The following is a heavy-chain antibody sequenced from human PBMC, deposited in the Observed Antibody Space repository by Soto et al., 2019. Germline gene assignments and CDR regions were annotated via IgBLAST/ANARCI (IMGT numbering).Heavy chain of an antibody. J-gene: IGHJ6*02. Sequence: GGSLRLSCAASGFTFSSYDMHWVRQATGKGLEWVSAIGTAGDTYYPGSVKGRFTISRESAKNSLYLQMNSLRAGDTAVYYCARDGARLRGMDVWGQGTTVTVSS. D-gene: IGHD1-1*01. CDR2: IGTAGDT. CDR1: GFTFSSYD. V-gene: IGHV3-13*01. CDR3: ARDGARLRGMDV.